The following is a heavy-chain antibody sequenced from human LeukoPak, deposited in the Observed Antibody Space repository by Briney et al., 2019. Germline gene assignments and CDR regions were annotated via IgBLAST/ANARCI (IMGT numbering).Heavy chain of an antibody. CDR1: GFIFSSNG. CDR2: ISSSGNTA. V-gene: IGHV3-48*02. CDR3: GRSASPFYGQTD. D-gene: IGHD4-17*01. Sequence: GGSLRLSCTASGFIFSSNGMNWVRQAPGKGLEWISHISSSGNTAYYADSVKGRFTISRDNARNSVYLHMDSLREEDTAVYFCGRSASPFYGQTDWGQGTLVTVSS. J-gene: IGHJ4*02.